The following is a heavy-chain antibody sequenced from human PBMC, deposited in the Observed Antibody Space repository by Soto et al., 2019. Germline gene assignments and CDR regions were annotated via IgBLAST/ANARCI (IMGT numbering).Heavy chain of an antibody. V-gene: IGHV4-30-4*01. CDR3: ARENLLTHFDY. Sequence: SETLSLTCTVSGGSISSGDYYWSWIRQPPGKGLEWIGYIYYSGSTYYNPSLKSRVTISVDTSKNQFSLKLSSVTAADTAVYYCARENLLTHFDYWGQGTLVTVSS. CDR2: IYYSGST. J-gene: IGHJ4*02. CDR1: GGSISSGDYY.